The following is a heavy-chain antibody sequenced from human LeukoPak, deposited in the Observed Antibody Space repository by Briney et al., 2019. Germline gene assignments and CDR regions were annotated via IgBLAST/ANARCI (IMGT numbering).Heavy chain of an antibody. CDR2: IYYTGT. D-gene: IGHD3-10*01. Sequence: SETLSLTCTVSGGSVTDYYWSWIRQSPGKGLEWIGYIYYTGTSYNPSLKSRVTISADTSKNQFSLKLISVTAADTAVYYCAREYMVRGVSYYFDYWGQGTLVTVSS. CDR3: AREYMVRGVSYYFDY. V-gene: IGHV4-59*02. CDR1: GGSVTDYY. J-gene: IGHJ4*02.